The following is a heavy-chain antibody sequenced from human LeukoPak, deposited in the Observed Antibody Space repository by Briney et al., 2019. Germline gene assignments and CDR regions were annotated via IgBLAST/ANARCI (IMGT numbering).Heavy chain of an antibody. Sequence: SETLSLTCTVSGGSISSYYWSWIRQPPGKGLEWIGYTYYSGSTNYNPSLKSRVTISVDTSKNQFSLKLSSVTAADTAVYYCAREGSYGYRGVDYWGQGTLVTVSS. V-gene: IGHV4-59*01. CDR2: TYYSGST. CDR1: GGSISSYY. J-gene: IGHJ4*02. CDR3: AREGSYGYRGVDY. D-gene: IGHD5-18*01.